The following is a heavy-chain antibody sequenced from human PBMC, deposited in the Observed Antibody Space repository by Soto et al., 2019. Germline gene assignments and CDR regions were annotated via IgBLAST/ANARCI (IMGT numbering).Heavy chain of an antibody. Sequence: QVPLVQSGAEVTKPGSSVKVSCNASGGTFSSYASSWVRQAPGQGLEWMGGIIPIFGRANYAQKFQGRVTITADESTSTDYRSLSSLRSEDTALYYCARSRDGYKLNRFDPWGQGTLVNVSS. CDR1: GGTFSSYA. CDR3: ARSRDGYKLNRFDP. V-gene: IGHV1-69*01. D-gene: IGHD5-12*01. CDR2: IIPIFGRA. J-gene: IGHJ5*02.